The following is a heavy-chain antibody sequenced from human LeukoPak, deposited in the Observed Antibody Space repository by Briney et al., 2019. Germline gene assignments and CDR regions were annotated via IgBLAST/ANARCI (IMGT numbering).Heavy chain of an antibody. Sequence: SETLSLTCAVYGGSFSGYCWSWIRQPPGKGLEWIGEINHSGSTNYNPSLKSRVTISVDTSKNQFSLKLSSVTAADTAVYYCARGIFPDAFDIWGQGTMVTVSS. CDR3: ARGIFPDAFDI. CDR1: GGSFSGYC. D-gene: IGHD2/OR15-2a*01. V-gene: IGHV4-34*01. CDR2: INHSGST. J-gene: IGHJ3*02.